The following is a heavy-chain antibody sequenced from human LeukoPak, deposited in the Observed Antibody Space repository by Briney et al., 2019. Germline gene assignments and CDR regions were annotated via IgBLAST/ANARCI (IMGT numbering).Heavy chain of an antibody. Sequence: GGSLRLSCAASGFTFSDYYMTWIRQAPGKGLEWVSYISTSGTTIYYADSVKGRFTISRDNAKNSLYLQMNSLRAEDTAVYYCASVAGSSWYNFDYWGQGTLVTVSS. CDR3: ASVAGSSWYNFDY. CDR2: ISTSGTTI. V-gene: IGHV3-11*04. CDR1: GFTFSDYY. J-gene: IGHJ4*02. D-gene: IGHD6-13*01.